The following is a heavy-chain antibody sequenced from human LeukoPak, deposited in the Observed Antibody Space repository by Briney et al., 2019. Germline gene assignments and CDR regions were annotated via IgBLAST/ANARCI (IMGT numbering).Heavy chain of an antibody. CDR2: IYTSAST. CDR1: GGSISNYY. V-gene: IGHV4-4*07. Sequence: PSETLSLTCTVSGGSISNYYRSWLRQPAGKGLEGIGRIYTSASTNYNPSLKSRVTLSVDASKNQFSLRLSSLTAADTAVYYCARGRYCSATICSGGDAFDIWGQGTVVTVSS. D-gene: IGHD2-2*01. CDR3: ARGRYCSATICSGGDAFDI. J-gene: IGHJ3*02.